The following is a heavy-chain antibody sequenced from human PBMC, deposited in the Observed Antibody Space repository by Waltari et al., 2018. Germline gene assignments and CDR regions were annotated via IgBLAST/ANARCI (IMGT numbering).Heavy chain of an antibody. CDR3: ARATGYCSSTSCYTGSWFDP. V-gene: IGHV4-31*01. Sequence: QVQLQESGPGLVKPSQTLSLTCTVSGGSISSGGYYWSWLRQHPGKGLEWIGYIYYSGSTYYNPSLKSLVTISVDTSKNQFSLKLSSVTAADTAVYYCARATGYCSSTSCYTGSWFDPWGQGTLVTVSS. J-gene: IGHJ5*02. CDR2: IYYSGST. D-gene: IGHD2-2*02. CDR1: GGSISSGGYY.